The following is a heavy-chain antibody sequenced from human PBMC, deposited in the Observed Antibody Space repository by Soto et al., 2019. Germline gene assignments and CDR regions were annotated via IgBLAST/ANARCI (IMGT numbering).Heavy chain of an antibody. CDR1: GFTFSDYY. V-gene: IGHV3-11*01. CDR3: ASRVAGGKHFDY. J-gene: IGHJ4*02. CDR2: ISSSGSTV. Sequence: QVQLVESGGGLVKPGGSLRLSCAASGFTFSDYYMSWIRQAPGKGLEWVSYISSSGSTVSYADSVKGRFTISRDNAKNPLYLHMNSLRAEDTAVYYCASRVAGGKHFDYWGQGTLVTLSS. D-gene: IGHD2-15*01.